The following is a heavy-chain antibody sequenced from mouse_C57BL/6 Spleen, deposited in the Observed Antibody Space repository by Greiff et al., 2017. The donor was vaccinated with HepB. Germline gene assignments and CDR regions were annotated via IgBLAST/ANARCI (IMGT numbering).Heavy chain of an antibody. D-gene: IGHD1-1*01. CDR3: ARGTATVVEGAWFAY. Sequence: VQLQQSDAELVKPGASVKISCKVSGYTFTDHTIHWMKQRPEQGLEWIGYISPRDGSTKYNEKFKGQATLTADKSSSTAYMLLNSLTSEDSAVYFCARGTATVVEGAWFAYWGQGTLVTVSA. J-gene: IGHJ3*01. CDR1: GYTFTDHT. CDR2: ISPRDGST. V-gene: IGHV1-78*01.